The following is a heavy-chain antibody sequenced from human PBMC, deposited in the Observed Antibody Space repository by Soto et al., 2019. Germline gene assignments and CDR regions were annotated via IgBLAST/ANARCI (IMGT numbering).Heavy chain of an antibody. CDR3: ARAGSSNWYRYYYYGMDV. Sequence: QVHLVESGGGVVQRWRSLRLSCSASAFTFSNYAMHWVRQAPGKGLEWVALISYDGNDKFYADSVKGRFTISRDNSQNMLYLQMNSLTTDDTAVYYCARAGSSNWYRYYYYGMDVWGQGTTVTVS. J-gene: IGHJ6*02. CDR1: AFTFSNYA. CDR2: ISYDGNDK. V-gene: IGHV3-30-3*01. D-gene: IGHD6-13*01.